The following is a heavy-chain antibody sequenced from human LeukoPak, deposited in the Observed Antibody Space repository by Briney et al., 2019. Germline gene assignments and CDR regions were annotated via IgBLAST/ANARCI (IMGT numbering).Heavy chain of an antibody. CDR1: GGSISSSSYY. CDR3: ARLRYTYYYGSGSLEFDY. J-gene: IGHJ4*02. D-gene: IGHD3-10*01. Sequence: SETMSLTCTVSGGSISSSSYYWGWIRQPPGKGLEWIGSIYYSGSTYYSPSLKSRVTISVDTSKNQFSLKLSSVTAADTAVYYCARLRYTYYYGSGSLEFDYWGQGTLVTVSS. V-gene: IGHV4-39*01. CDR2: IYYSGST.